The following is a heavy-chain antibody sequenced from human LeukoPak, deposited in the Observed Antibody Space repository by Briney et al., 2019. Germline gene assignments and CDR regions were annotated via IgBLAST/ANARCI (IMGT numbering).Heavy chain of an antibody. CDR2: IIPIFGTA. V-gene: IGHV1-69*06. Sequence: ASVKVSCKASGGTFSSYAISWVRQAPGQGLEWMGGIIPIFGTANYAQKFQGRVTITADKSASTAYMELSSLRSEDTAVYYCARGSSGYDYWFDPWGQGTLVTVSS. D-gene: IGHD5-12*01. CDR3: ARGSSGYDYWFDP. J-gene: IGHJ5*02. CDR1: GGTFSSYA.